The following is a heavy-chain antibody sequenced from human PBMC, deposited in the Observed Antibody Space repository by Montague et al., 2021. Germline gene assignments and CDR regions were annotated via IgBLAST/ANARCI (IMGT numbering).Heavy chain of an antibody. J-gene: IGHJ6*03. D-gene: IGHD1-26*01. V-gene: IGHV4-4*07. CDR3: ARDTVGASGYFYYYCMDV. CDR1: GDSINTYS. Sequence: SETLSLTCTVFGDSINTYSWSWIRQPAGKGLEWIGRLSNGGSTNSNPSLKSRVSMSVDTSKNQFSLKLSPVTAADTAVYFCARDTVGASGYFYYYCMDVWGRGTTVTVSS. CDR2: LSNGGST.